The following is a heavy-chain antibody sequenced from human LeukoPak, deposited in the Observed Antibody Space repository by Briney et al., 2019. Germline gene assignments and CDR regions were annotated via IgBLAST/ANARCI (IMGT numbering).Heavy chain of an antibody. D-gene: IGHD6-13*01. Sequence: GGSLRLSCAASGFTFSSYAMHWVRQAPGKGLEWVAVISYDGSNKYYADSVKGRFTISRDNSKNTLYLQMNSLRAEDTAVYYCARASAGTRFIDYWGQGTLVTVSS. CDR1: GFTFSSYA. V-gene: IGHV3-30-3*01. J-gene: IGHJ4*02. CDR3: ARASAGTRFIDY. CDR2: ISYDGSNK.